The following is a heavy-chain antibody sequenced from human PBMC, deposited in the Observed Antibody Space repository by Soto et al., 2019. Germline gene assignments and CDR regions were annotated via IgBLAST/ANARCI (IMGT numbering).Heavy chain of an antibody. J-gene: IGHJ4*02. D-gene: IGHD3-10*01. Sequence: QVQLVQSGAEVKKPGASEKVSCKASGYMFNTYGITWVRQAPGQGLEWMGWISAYNGNIDYAQNLQGRVTMTIDTSTSTAYMELRSLRSDDTAVYYCARTYGSGSYFLPFEYWGQGTLVSVSS. CDR3: ARTYGSGSYFLPFEY. CDR2: ISAYNGNI. V-gene: IGHV1-18*01. CDR1: GYMFNTYG.